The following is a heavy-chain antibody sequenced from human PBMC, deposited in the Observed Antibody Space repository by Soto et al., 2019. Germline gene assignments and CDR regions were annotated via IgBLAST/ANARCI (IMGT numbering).Heavy chain of an antibody. J-gene: IGHJ3*02. CDR1: GGSISSYY. CDR2: IYTSGST. V-gene: IGHV4-4*07. CDR3: ARAGTTVTTLWRAFDI. D-gene: IGHD4-17*01. Sequence: PSETLSLTCTVSGGSISSYYWSWVRQPAGKGLEWIGRIYTSGSTNYNPSLKSRVTMSVDTSKNQFSLKLSSVTAADTAVYYCARAGTTVTTLWRAFDIWGQGTMVIVSS.